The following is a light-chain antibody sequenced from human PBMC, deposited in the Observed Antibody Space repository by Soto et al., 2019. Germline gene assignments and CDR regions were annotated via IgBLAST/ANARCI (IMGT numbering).Light chain of an antibody. V-gene: IGKV1-6*02. Sequence: AIQMTQSPSSLSASFGDRVTMTCRAIQGIRKDLAWYQQKPGKAPKLLIYATSSLQSGVPSRFSGSGSGRDFTLTISSLQPEDFATYYCLQDYNYPRTFGQGTKVEIK. J-gene: IGKJ1*01. CDR1: QGIRKD. CDR3: LQDYNYPRT. CDR2: ATS.